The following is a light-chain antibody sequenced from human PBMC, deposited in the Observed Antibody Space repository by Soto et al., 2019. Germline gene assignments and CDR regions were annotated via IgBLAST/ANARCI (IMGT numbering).Light chain of an antibody. CDR2: GNR. Sequence: QSVLTQPPSVSGAPGQRVTLSCTGNTSNLGAGYDVHWYQQLPGAAPKLVIFGNRNRPSGVPERFSGSKSGTSASLAITGLQSEDEADYYCQAYDYSLTASVFGEGTKLTVL. V-gene: IGLV1-40*01. J-gene: IGLJ3*02. CDR1: TSNLGAGYD. CDR3: QAYDYSLTASV.